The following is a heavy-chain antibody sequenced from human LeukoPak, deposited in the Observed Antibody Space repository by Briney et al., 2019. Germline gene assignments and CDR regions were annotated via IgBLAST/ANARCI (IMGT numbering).Heavy chain of an antibody. CDR3: ARDSPFRGVTYFDY. V-gene: IGHV1-18*04. D-gene: IGHD3-10*01. J-gene: IGHJ4*02. Sequence: ASVTVSCKASGYTFTSYGISWVRQAPGQGLEWMGWISAYNGNTNYAQKLQGRVTMTTDTSTSTAYMELRSLRSDDTAVYYCARDSPFRGVTYFDYWGQGTLVTVSS. CDR1: GYTFTSYG. CDR2: ISAYNGNT.